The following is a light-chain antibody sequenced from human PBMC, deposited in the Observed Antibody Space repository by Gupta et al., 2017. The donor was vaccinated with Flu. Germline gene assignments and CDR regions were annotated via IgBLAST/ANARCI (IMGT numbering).Light chain of an antibody. Sequence: SPSNLSASVGDTVTSTCRDSENVNEWLDWYQQKAGKAPRLLIFRSSVLESGVPSRFSGSGSGREFALTIRSLQHDDFANYYCQQYDTDYTFGQGTRLDIK. J-gene: IGKJ2*01. V-gene: IGKV1-5*03. CDR2: RSS. CDR3: QQYDTDYT. CDR1: ENVNEW.